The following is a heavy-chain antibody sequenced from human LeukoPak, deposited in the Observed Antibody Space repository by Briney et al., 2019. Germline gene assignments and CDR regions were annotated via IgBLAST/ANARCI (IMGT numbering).Heavy chain of an antibody. CDR2: IKLDGSDK. J-gene: IGHJ4*02. Sequence: GGSLRLSCAASGFTFSKHWMSWVRQAPGKGLEWVDNIKLDGSDKNYVDAVKGRFTISRDNARNSLFLEMKSLRAEDTAVYYCVRNGGSFDYWGQGTLVTVSS. D-gene: IGHD2-15*01. V-gene: IGHV3-7*01. CDR3: VRNGGSFDY. CDR1: GFTFSKHW.